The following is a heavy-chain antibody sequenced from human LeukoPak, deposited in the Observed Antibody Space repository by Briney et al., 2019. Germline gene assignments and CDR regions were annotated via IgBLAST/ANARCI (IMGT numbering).Heavy chain of an antibody. CDR3: PSGSYDRDAFDI. CDR1: GDTFTGYY. J-gene: IGHJ3*02. Sequence: ASVKVSCKAPGDTFTGYYMHWVRQAPGQGLEWMGWINPNSGGTNYAQKFQGRVTMTRDTSTSTAYMELSRLRSDDTAVYYCPSGSYDRDAFDIWGQGTMVTLSS. D-gene: IGHD1-26*01. CDR2: INPNSGGT. V-gene: IGHV1-2*02.